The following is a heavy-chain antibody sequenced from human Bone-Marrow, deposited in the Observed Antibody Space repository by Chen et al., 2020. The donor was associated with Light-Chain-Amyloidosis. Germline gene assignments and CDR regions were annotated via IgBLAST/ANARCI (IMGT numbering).Heavy chain of an antibody. CDR2: IYPDDSDA. D-gene: IGHD5-12*01. CDR3: ARRRDGYNFDY. J-gene: IGHJ4*02. V-gene: IGHV5-51*01. Sequence: GYTFPNYWIGWVRQMPGKGLEWMGVIYPDDSDARYSPSFEGQVTISADKSITTAYLQWRSLKASDTAMYYCARRRDGYNFDYWGPGTLVTVSS. CDR1: GYTFPNYW.